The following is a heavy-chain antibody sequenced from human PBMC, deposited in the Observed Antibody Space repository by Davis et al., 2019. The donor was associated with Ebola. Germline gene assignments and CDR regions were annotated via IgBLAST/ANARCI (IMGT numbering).Heavy chain of an antibody. CDR2: IIPIFGTA. J-gene: IGHJ5*02. CDR3: AREPYSSSRYPRWFDP. Sequence: SVKVSCKASGGTFSSYAISWVRQPPGQGLEWMGGIIPIFGTANYAQKFQGRVTITADESTSTAYMELSSLRSEDTAVYYCAREPYSSSRYPRWFDPWGQGTLVTVPS. CDR1: GGTFSSYA. V-gene: IGHV1-69*13. D-gene: IGHD6-13*01.